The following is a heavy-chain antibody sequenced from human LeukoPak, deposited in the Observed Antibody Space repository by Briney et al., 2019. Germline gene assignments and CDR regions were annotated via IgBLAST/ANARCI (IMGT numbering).Heavy chain of an antibody. CDR1: GGSMTNYY. CDR2: IYYSGSA. Sequence: KPSETLSLTCTVSGGSMTNYYWSWIRQSPGKGLECIGYIYYSGSASYNPSLKSRVTISVDTSKNQFSLRLSSVTAADAAVYYCARVLFSSRYFDSPWFDPWGQGTLVTVSS. D-gene: IGHD3-9*01. J-gene: IGHJ5*02. V-gene: IGHV4-59*01. CDR3: ARVLFSSRYFDSPWFDP.